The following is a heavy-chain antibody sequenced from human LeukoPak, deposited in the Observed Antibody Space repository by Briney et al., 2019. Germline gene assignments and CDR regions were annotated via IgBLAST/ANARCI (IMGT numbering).Heavy chain of an antibody. CDR2: INSDGSST. CDR3: ARAVQNYDFWSGYSLYFDY. V-gene: IGHV3-74*01. J-gene: IGHJ4*02. CDR1: GFTFSSYW. Sequence: PGGSLRLSCAASGFTFSSYWMHWVRQAPGKGLVWVSRINSDGSSTSYADSVKGRFTISRDNAKNTLYLQMNSLRAEDTAVYYCARAVQNYDFWSGYSLYFDYWGQGTLVTVSS. D-gene: IGHD3-3*01.